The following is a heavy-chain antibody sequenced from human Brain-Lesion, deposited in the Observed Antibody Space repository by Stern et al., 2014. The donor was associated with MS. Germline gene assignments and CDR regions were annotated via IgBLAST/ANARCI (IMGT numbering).Heavy chain of an antibody. V-gene: IGHV2-70*01. CDR2: VDWDDEK. CDR1: GFSLSTPRVG. CDR3: ARMRYSGDYFIDY. Sequence: ESGPALVKPTQSLTLTCTFSGFSLSTPRVGVTWIRQPPGKARECLALVDWDDEKYYSTSLKTRLSIFKDTSKNQVVLTMTNMDPVDTATYYCARMRYSGDYFIDYWGQGTLVTVSS. D-gene: IGHD5-12*01. J-gene: IGHJ4*02.